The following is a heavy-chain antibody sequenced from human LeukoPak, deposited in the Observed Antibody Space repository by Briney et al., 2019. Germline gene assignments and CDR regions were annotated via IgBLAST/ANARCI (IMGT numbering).Heavy chain of an antibody. J-gene: IGHJ4*02. CDR3: AGCSGGSCYYFDY. CDR2: ISSSGSTI. V-gene: IGHV3-48*03. CDR1: GFTFSSYE. Sequence: PGGSLRLSCAASGFTFSSYEMNWVRQAPGKGLEWVSYISSSGSTIYYADSVKGRFTISRDNAKNSLYLQMNSLRAEDTAVYYCAGCSGGSCYYFDYWGQGTLVTVSS. D-gene: IGHD2-15*01.